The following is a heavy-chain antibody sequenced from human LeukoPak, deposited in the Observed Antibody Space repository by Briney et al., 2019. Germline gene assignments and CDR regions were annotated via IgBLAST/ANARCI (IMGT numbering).Heavy chain of an antibody. J-gene: IGHJ4*02. CDR2: IKSKTDGGTT. CDR3: ARDLGDYYDSSGYYLFDY. D-gene: IGHD3-22*01. Sequence: PGGSLRLSCAASGFTFSNAWMSWVRQAPGKGLEWVGRIKSKTDGGTTDYAAPVKGRFTISRDDSKNTLYLQMNSLRAEDTAVYYCARDLGDYYDSSGYYLFDYWGQGTLVTVSS. V-gene: IGHV3-15*01. CDR1: GFTFSNAW.